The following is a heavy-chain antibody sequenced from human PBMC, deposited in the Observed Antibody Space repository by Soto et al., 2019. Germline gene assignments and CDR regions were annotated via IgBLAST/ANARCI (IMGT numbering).Heavy chain of an antibody. CDR2: IYPGDSDT. CDR3: ARAMVRGKNYYGMDV. D-gene: IGHD3-10*01. CDR1: GYSFTSYW. J-gene: IGHJ6*02. V-gene: IGHV5-51*03. Sequence: EVQLVQSGAEVKKPGESLKISCKGSGYSFTSYWIGWVRQMPGKGLECMGIIYPGDSDTRYSPSFQGQVTISADKSISTAYLPWSSLKASDTAMYYCARAMVRGKNYYGMDVWGQGTTVTVSS.